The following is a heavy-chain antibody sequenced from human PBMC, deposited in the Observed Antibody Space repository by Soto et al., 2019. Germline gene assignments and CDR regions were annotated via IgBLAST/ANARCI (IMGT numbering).Heavy chain of an antibody. CDR3: ARDLGAIRNY. CDR1: GFTFSSYA. Sequence: QVQLVESGGGVVQPGRSLRLSCAASGFTFSSYAMHWVRQAPGKGLEWVAVISYDGSNKYYADSVTGRFTISRDNSKNTLYLQMNSLRAEDTAVYYCARDLGAIRNYWGQGTLVTVSS. J-gene: IGHJ4*02. CDR2: ISYDGSNK. D-gene: IGHD3-10*01. V-gene: IGHV3-30-3*01.